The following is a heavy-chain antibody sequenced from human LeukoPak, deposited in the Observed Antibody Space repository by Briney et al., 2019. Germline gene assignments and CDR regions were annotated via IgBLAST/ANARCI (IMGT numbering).Heavy chain of an antibody. CDR3: ARAVGTNSGTNAFDV. D-gene: IGHD4-23*01. CDR1: GCRFNVYD. CDR2: ISTYTGRA. J-gene: IGHJ3*01. V-gene: IGHV1-18*01. Sequence: ASVKVSCKTSGCRFNVYDILWVRQAPGHGLDYVGWISTYTGRANYAQKFQGRVSMITDTSTSTAYLELTNLTSSDTGLYYCARAVGTNSGTNAFDVWGLGTMVTVAS.